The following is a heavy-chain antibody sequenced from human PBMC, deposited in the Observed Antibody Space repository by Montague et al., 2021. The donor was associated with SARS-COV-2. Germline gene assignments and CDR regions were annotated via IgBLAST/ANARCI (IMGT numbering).Heavy chain of an antibody. Sequence: SETLSLTCTVSGASITTYYWSWIRQSAGKGLEWIGRIHTSGNTNHNPTLRSRVTMSVDTSKNQFSLKLNSVTAADTAVYYCAREATSWFGELMGVWFDPWGQGTLVTVSS. CDR2: IHTSGNT. CDR1: GASITTYY. CDR3: AREATSWFGELMGVWFDP. J-gene: IGHJ5*02. D-gene: IGHD3-10*01. V-gene: IGHV4-4*07.